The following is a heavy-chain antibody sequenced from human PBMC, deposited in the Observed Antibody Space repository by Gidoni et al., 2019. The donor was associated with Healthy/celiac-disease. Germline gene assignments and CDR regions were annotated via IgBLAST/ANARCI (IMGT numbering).Heavy chain of an antibody. J-gene: IGHJ4*02. D-gene: IGHD3-10*01. CDR2: ISSSGSTI. CDR1: GFTFRSYE. V-gene: IGHV3-48*03. CDR3: ARGVSITMVRGVIDY. Sequence: EVQLVESGGGLVQPGGSLSLSCAASGFTFRSYEMNWVRQAPGKGLEWVSYISSSGSTIYYADSVKGRFTISRDNAKNSLYLQMNSLRAEDTAVYYCARGVSITMVRGVIDYWGQGTLVTVSS.